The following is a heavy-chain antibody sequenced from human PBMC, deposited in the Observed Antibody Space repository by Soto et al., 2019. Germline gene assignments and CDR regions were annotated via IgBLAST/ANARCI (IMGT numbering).Heavy chain of an antibody. D-gene: IGHD1-26*01. CDR3: AKARSGSPTSDYMQCGIDV. J-gene: IGHJ6*02. CDR2: INPTGGST. CDR1: GYTFTSCY. V-gene: IGHV1-46*04. Sequence: QVQLAQSGAEVKKPGASVKVSCKASGYTFTSCYIPWVRQAPGQGVEWMGIINPTGGSTSYAQNLQGRVSMSRGTSTRTVYMELSSLRSEDTAVYFCAKARSGSPTSDYMQCGIDVWGQGTTVTVSS.